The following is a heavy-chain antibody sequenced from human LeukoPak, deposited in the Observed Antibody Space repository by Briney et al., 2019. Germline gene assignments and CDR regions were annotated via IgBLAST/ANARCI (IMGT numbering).Heavy chain of an antibody. J-gene: IGHJ4*02. CDR1: GFTYSSYD. CDR2: IGTAGDT. CDR3: VRGPYCSGGSCYGHFDY. Sequence: GGSLRLSCAASGFTYSSYDMYWGRQATGKGLEWVSAIGTAGDTYYPGSVKGRFTIARENAKNSLYLQMNSLRVGDTAVYYCVRGPYCSGGSCYGHFDYWGQGTLVTASS. D-gene: IGHD2-15*01. V-gene: IGHV3-13*01.